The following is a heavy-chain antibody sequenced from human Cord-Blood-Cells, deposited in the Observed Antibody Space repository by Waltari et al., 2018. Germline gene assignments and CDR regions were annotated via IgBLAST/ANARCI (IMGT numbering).Heavy chain of an antibody. CDR2: MNPNSGNK. Sequence: QVQLVQSGAEVKKPGASVKVSCKASGYTFTSYDINWVLQATGQGLEWMGWMNPNSGNKGYAQKSQGRVTITRNTSISTAYMGLSSLRSEDTAVYYCARGAPDYDFWSGYYYYYYMDVWGKGTTVTVSS. V-gene: IGHV1-8*03. CDR3: ARGAPDYDFWSGYYYYYYMDV. CDR1: GYTFTSYD. D-gene: IGHD3-3*01. J-gene: IGHJ6*03.